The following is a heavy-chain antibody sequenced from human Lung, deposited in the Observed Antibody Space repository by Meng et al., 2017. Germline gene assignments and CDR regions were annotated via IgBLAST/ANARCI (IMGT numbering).Heavy chain of an antibody. D-gene: IGHD4-11*01. CDR1: GGSFSDYY. CDR2: INHSGST. V-gene: IGHV4-34*01. CDR3: ARGPTTMAHDFDY. J-gene: IGHJ4*02. Sequence: QVQLQQWGAGLLTASETLSLTCVGSGGSFSDYYWSWIRQPPGKGLEWIGEINHSGSTNYNPSLESRATISVDTSQNNLSLKLSSVTAADSAVYYCARGPTTMAHDFDYWGQGTLVTVSS.